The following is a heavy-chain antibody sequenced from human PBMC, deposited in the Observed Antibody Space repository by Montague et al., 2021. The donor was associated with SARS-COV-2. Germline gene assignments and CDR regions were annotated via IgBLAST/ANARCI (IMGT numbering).Heavy chain of an antibody. Sequence: SETLSLTCTVSGGSISSYYWSWIRQPPGKGLEWIGYIYYSGSTNYKPSLKSRVTISVDTSKQLFSLKLNSVTAADTAVYYCARAGSGSYSFYYYYCMDVWGQGATVTVSS. D-gene: IGHD3-10*01. J-gene: IGHJ6*02. CDR1: GGSISSYY. CDR2: IYYSGST. V-gene: IGHV4-59*08. CDR3: ARAGSGSYSFYYYYCMDV.